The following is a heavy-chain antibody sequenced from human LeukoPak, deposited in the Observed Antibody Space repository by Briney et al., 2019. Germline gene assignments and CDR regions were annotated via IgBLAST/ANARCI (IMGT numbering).Heavy chain of an antibody. CDR3: ARDAYGSIAAAGTFDY. Sequence: ASVKVSCKASGYTFTGYYMHRVRQAPGQGLEWMGWINPNSGGTNYAQKFQGRVTMTRDTSISTAYMELSRLRSDDTAVYYCARDAYGSIAAAGTFDYWGQGTLVTVSS. CDR1: GYTFTGYY. V-gene: IGHV1-2*02. CDR2: INPNSGGT. J-gene: IGHJ4*02. D-gene: IGHD6-13*01.